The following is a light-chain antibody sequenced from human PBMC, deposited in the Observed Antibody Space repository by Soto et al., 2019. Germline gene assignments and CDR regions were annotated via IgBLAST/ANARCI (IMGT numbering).Light chain of an antibody. V-gene: IGLV2-23*02. CDR3: CSYAGSSTDV. Sequence: QSALTQPASVSGSPGQSITISCTGTSSDVGSYNLVSWYQQHPGKAPKLRIYEVSKRPSGVSNRFSGSKSGNTASLTISGLQAEDEADYYCCSYAGSSTDVFGTGTKLTVL. CDR2: EVS. J-gene: IGLJ1*01. CDR1: SSDVGSYNL.